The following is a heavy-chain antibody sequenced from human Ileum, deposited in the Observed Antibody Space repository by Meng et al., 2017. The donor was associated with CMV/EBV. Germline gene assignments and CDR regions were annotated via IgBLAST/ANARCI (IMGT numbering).Heavy chain of an antibody. CDR3: ARTLAARPYY. CDR1: GGSVSSSSYY. Sequence: GSLRLSCTVSGGSVSSSSYYWSWIRQPPGKGLEWIGYIFYTGSTSYNPSLKSRLTMSLDTSKNQFSLKLNSVTAADTAVYYCARTLAARPYYWGQGSQVTVSS. V-gene: IGHV4-61*01. D-gene: IGHD6-6*01. J-gene: IGHJ4*02. CDR2: IFYTGST.